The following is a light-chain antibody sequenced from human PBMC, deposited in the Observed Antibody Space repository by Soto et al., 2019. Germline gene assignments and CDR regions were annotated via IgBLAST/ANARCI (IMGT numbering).Light chain of an antibody. CDR3: QQYYNVPYT. Sequence: DIVMTQSPDSLAVSLGERATINCKSSQNNKNYLAWYQQKTGQPPKLLIDWASTRASGVPDRFSGSGSGTDFTLTISSLKAEDVAVYYCQQYYNVPYTFGQGTKLEIK. CDR2: WAS. V-gene: IGKV4-1*01. J-gene: IGKJ2*01. CDR1: QNNKNY.